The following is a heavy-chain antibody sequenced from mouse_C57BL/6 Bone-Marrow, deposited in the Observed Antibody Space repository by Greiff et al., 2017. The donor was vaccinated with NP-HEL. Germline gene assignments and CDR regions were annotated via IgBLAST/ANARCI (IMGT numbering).Heavy chain of an antibody. Sequence: VKLKQSGTVLVRPGASVKMSCKTSGYTFTSYWMHWVKQRPGQGLEWIGAIYPGSSDTSYNEKFKGKATLTAVPSASTAYMELSSLTYEDSAVYFYTRGSSPPSYAMDYWGQGTSVTVSS. D-gene: IGHD1-1*01. CDR3: TRGSSPPSYAMDY. CDR2: IYPGSSDT. CDR1: GYTFTSYW. J-gene: IGHJ4*01. V-gene: IGHV1-5*01.